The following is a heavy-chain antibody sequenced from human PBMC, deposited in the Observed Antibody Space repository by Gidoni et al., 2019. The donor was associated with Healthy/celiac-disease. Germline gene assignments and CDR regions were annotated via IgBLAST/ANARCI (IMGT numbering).Heavy chain of an antibody. CDR1: GGSFSGYY. J-gene: IGHJ5*02. CDR2: INHSGST. D-gene: IGHD2-15*01. CDR3: ARAGRVDCSGGSCYSKWRRNWFDP. Sequence: QVQLQQWGAGLLKPSETLSLTCAVYGGSFSGYYWSWIRQPPGKGLEWIGEINHSGSTNYNPSLKSRVTISVDTSKNQFSLKLSSVTAADTAVYYCARAGRVDCSGGSCYSKWRRNWFDPWGQGTLVTVSS. V-gene: IGHV4-34*01.